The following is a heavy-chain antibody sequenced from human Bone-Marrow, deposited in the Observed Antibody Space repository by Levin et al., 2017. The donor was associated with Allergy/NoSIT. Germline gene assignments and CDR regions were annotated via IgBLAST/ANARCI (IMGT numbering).Heavy chain of an antibody. CDR2: IRNKGYGGTT. CDR3: TRVGATAERTFDI. D-gene: IGHD1-26*01. J-gene: IGHJ3*02. CDR1: GFSFGDFA. Sequence: PGGSLRLSCTVSGFSFGDFAMTWFRQAPGKGLEWIGLIRNKGYGGTTEYAASLKGNFTISRDDSKSIAYLQMSSLQTEDTAVYYCTRVGATAERTFDIWGQGTLVTVSS. V-gene: IGHV3-49*03.